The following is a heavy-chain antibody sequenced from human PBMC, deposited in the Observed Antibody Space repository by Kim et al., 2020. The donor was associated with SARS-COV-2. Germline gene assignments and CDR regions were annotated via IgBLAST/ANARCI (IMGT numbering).Heavy chain of an antibody. CDR2: IYYSGST. V-gene: IGHV4-59*13. Sequence: SETLSLTCTVSGGSISSYYWSWIRQPPGKGLEWIGYIYYSGSTNYNPSLKSRVTISVDTSKNQFSLKLSSVTAADTAVYYCARGRLLWGNWFDPWGQGTLVTVSS. D-gene: IGHD3-10*01. J-gene: IGHJ5*02. CDR1: GGSISSYY. CDR3: ARGRLLWGNWFDP.